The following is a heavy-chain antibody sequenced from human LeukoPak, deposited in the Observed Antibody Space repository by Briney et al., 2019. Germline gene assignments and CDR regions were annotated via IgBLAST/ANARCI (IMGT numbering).Heavy chain of an antibody. Sequence: SETLSLTCTVAGGSFSSSSYYWGWARRPPGKWLGWIGSIYYSGSTYYNPSLKSPVTIFVDTSKNQFSLKLSSVTAADTAVYYCARSTSGEATDYWGQGTLITVSS. J-gene: IGHJ4*02. V-gene: IGHV4-39*01. D-gene: IGHD5-12*01. CDR2: IYYSGST. CDR1: GGSFSSSSYY. CDR3: ARSTSGEATDY.